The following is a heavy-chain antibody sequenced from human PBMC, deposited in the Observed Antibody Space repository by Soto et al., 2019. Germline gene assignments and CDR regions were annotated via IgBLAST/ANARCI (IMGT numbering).Heavy chain of an antibody. D-gene: IGHD3-10*01. Sequence: SETLSLTCAVYGGSFSGYYWSWIRQPPGKGLEWIGEINHSGSTNYNPSLKSRVTISVDTSKNQFFLKLSSVTAADTAVYYCARRPLIYSGSGSYYRTGFDAWGQGTLVTVSS. CDR2: INHSGST. J-gene: IGHJ5*02. CDR1: GGSFSGYY. V-gene: IGHV4-34*01. CDR3: ARRPLIYSGSGSYYRTGFDA.